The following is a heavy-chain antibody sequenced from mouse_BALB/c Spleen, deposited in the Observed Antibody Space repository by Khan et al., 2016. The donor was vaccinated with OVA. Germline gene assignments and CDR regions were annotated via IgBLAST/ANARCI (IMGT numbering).Heavy chain of an antibody. D-gene: IGHD2-3*01. CDR2: IDPFSGGT. CDR1: GYSFTTYY. V-gene: IGHV1S135*01. CDR3: TRHGYFAWFTY. J-gene: IGHJ3*01. Sequence: VQLQQSGPELMKPGASVKISCKASGYSFTTYYIHWVMQSHGTSLEWIGYIDPFSGGTPYNQKFKGKATLTVDKSSSTAYIHLTNLTSEASAVYYCTRHGYFAWFTYWGQGTLVTVSA.